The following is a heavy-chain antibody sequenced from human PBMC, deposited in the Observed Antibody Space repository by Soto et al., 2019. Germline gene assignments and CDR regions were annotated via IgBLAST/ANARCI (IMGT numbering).Heavy chain of an antibody. V-gene: IGHV3-7*02. CDR1: GFTFSNYW. CDR2: IKQDGSEN. Sequence: PGGSLRLCCAASGFTFSNYWMTWVRQAPGKGLEWVANIKQDGSENFYVDSVKGRFTISRDNSKNTVYLQMSSLRVEDTAVYYCVKGEYYYDSSGYHPFDYWGQGT. J-gene: IGHJ4*02. CDR3: VKGEYYYDSSGYHPFDY. D-gene: IGHD3-22*01.